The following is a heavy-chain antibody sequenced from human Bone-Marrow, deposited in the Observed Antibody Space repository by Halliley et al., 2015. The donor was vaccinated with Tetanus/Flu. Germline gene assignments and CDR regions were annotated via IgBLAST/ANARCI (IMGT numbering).Heavy chain of an antibody. V-gene: IGHV3-66*01. CDR3: ARDFSSRGEVPRLVVSDY. Sequence: YSGGSTYYADSVKGRFIISRDESKNTVFLQMNSLRVEDTAVYYCARDFSSRGEVPRLVVSDYWGQGTLVTVSS. D-gene: IGHD2-2*01. CDR2: YSGGST. J-gene: IGHJ4*02.